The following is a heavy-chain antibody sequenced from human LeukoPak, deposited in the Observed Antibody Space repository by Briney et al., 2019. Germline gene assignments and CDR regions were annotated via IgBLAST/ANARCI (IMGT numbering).Heavy chain of an antibody. CDR1: GFTFSSYG. J-gene: IGHJ4*02. CDR2: IRYDGSNK. CDR3: AKGDSSSWYYFDY. Sequence: GGSLRLSCAASGFTFSSYGMHWVRQAPGKGLEWVAFIRYDGSNKYYADSVKGRFTISRDNSKNTLYLQMNSLRAEDTAVYYCAKGDSSSWYYFDYWGQGTLVTVSS. V-gene: IGHV3-30*02. D-gene: IGHD6-13*01.